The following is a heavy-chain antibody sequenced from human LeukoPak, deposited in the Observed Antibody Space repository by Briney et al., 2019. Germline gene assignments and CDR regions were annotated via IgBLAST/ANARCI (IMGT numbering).Heavy chain of an antibody. V-gene: IGHV6-1*01. CDR1: GDSVSSNSAA. D-gene: IGHD4-17*01. J-gene: IGHJ4*02. Sequence: SQTLSLTCAISGDSVSSNSAAWNWIGQSPSRGLEWLGRTYYRSKWYNDYAVSMKSRITINPDTSKNQFSLKLSSVTAADTAVYYCARYPSIYGDYYFDYWGQGTLVTVSS. CDR2: TYYRSKWYN. CDR3: ARYPSIYGDYYFDY.